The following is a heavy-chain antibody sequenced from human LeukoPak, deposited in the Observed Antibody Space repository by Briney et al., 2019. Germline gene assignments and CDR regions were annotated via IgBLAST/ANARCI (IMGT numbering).Heavy chain of an antibody. V-gene: IGHV3-66*01. Sequence: GGSLRLSCSASGFPVRSNYMSWVRPAPGKGLEWVSVIYSGWSTYYADSVKGRFTISRDNSKNTLYLQMNSLRAEDTAVYYCARDHYDILTGSRYFDYWGQGTLVTVSS. CDR3: ARDHYDILTGSRYFDY. J-gene: IGHJ4*02. CDR2: IYSGWST. D-gene: IGHD3-9*01. CDR1: GFPVRSNY.